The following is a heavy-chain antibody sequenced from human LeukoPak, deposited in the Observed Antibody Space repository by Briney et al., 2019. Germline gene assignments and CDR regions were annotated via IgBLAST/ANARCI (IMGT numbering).Heavy chain of an antibody. J-gene: IGHJ4*02. CDR1: GGSISSGSYY. D-gene: IGHD6-19*01. CDR3: ARAKWDREQWLVRGSFDY. V-gene: IGHV4-39*07. CDR2: INHSGST. Sequence: SQTLSLTXTVSGGSISSGSYYWSWIRQPPGKGLEWIGEINHSGSTNYNPSLKSRVTISVDTSKNQFSLKLSSVTAADTAVYYCARAKWDREQWLVRGSFDYWGQGTLVTVSS.